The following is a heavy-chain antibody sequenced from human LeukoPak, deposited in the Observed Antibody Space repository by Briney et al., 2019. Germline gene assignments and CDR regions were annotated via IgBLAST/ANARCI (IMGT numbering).Heavy chain of an antibody. D-gene: IGHD3-10*02. J-gene: IGHJ6*04. CDR3: AELGITMIGGV. Sequence: TGGSLRLSCAASGFTFSTYSGNWVRQAPGKGLEWVSYISSSGSTIYYADSVKGRFTISGDNAKNSLYLQMNSLRAEDTAVYYCAELGITMIGGVWGKGTTVTISS. CDR2: ISSSGSTI. CDR1: GFTFSTYS. V-gene: IGHV3-48*04.